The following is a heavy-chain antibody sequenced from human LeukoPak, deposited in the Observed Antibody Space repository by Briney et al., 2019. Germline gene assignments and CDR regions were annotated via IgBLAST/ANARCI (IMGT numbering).Heavy chain of an antibody. J-gene: IGHJ6*03. Sequence: GGSLRLSCAASGFTFSDYYTSWIRQAPGKGLEWVSYISSSGSTIYYADSVKGRFTISRDNAKNSLYLQMNSLRAEDTAVYYCARDGAYCGGDCYGHYYMDVWGKGTTVTISS. CDR1: GFTFSDYY. D-gene: IGHD2-21*02. CDR3: ARDGAYCGGDCYGHYYMDV. CDR2: ISSSGSTI. V-gene: IGHV3-11*01.